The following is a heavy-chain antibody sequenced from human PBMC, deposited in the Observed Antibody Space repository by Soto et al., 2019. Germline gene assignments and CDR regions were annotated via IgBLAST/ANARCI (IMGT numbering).Heavy chain of an antibody. CDR2: IYASEST. CDR1: GASVTSSNW. D-gene: IGHD6-19*01. J-gene: IGHJ4*02. V-gene: IGHV4-4*02. CDR3: AIETVAGRDY. Sequence: QVQLQESGPGLVKPSGTLSLTCAVSGASVTSSNWWSWVRQPPGKGLEWIGEIYASESTNYNPSLKSRVTISVDKSKNHFSLKLNSVTAADTAVYYCAIETVAGRDYWGQGPLVTVSS.